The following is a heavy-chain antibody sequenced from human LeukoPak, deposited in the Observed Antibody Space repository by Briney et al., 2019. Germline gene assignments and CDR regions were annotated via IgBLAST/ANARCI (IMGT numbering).Heavy chain of an antibody. D-gene: IGHD3-9*01. CDR2: MNPNSGNT. V-gene: IGHV1-8*01. CDR3: AREGYYDILTGYSGRQAFDI. CDR1: GYTFTSYD. Sequence: GASVKVSCKASGYTFTSYDINWVRQATGQGLEWMGWMNPNSGNTGYAQKFQGRVTMTRNTSISTAYMELSSLRSEDTAVYYCAREGYYDILTGYSGRQAFDIWGQGTVVTASS. J-gene: IGHJ3*02.